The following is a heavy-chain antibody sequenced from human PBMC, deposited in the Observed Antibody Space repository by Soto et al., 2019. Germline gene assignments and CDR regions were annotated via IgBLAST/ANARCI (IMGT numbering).Heavy chain of an antibody. CDR2: TNSDGTDS. CDR1: GFDFEDYA. J-gene: IGHJ4*02. Sequence: VQLVESGGIGVQTGGSLRLSCAAAGFDFEDYAMQWVRQVPGKGLEWVSLTNSDGTDSYYVDSVKGRFTISRDNAKTTLYLQMDRLRPEDTALYFCAKSLYYYDSSPLDHWGQGTLVTVSS. CDR3: AKSLYYYDSSPLDH. D-gene: IGHD3-22*01. V-gene: IGHV3-43D*04.